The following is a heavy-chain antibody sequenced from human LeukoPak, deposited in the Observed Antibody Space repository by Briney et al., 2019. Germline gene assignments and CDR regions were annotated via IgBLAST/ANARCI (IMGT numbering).Heavy chain of an antibody. D-gene: IGHD5-18*01. V-gene: IGHV3-11*01. CDR1: GFTFSDYY. CDR3: ARGVSGYSYGSRFDY. J-gene: IGHJ4*02. Sequence: PGGSLRLSCAASGFTFSDYYMSWIRQAPGKGLEWVSYISSSGNTIYYADSVKGRFTISRDNAKNSLYVQMNSLRAEDTALYYCARGVSGYSYGSRFDYWGQGTLVTVSS. CDR2: ISSSGNTI.